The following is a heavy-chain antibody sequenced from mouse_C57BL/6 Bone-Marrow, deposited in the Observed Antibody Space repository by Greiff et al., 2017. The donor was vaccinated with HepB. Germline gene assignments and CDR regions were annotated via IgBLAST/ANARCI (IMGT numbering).Heavy chain of an antibody. CDR1: GFTFSSYG. J-gene: IGHJ2*01. D-gene: IGHD1-1*01. CDR2: ISSGGSYT. Sequence: EVKLVESGGDLVKPGGSLKLSCAASGFTFSSYGMSWVRQTPDKRLEWVATISSGGSYTYYPDSVKGRFTISRDNAKNTLYLQMSSLKAEDTAMYYCARHSYYYGSSFFDDWGQVTTLTVSS. CDR3: ARHSYYYGSSFFDD. V-gene: IGHV5-6*02.